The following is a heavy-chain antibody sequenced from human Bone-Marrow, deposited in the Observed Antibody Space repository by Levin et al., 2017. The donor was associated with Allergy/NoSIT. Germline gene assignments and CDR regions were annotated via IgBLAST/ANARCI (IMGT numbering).Heavy chain of an antibody. J-gene: IGHJ4*02. CDR1: GFTFSSYA. D-gene: IGHD2-15*01. CDR2: ISYDGSNK. CDR3: AREYCSGGSCYPDY. Sequence: PGGSLRLSCAASGFTFSSYAMHWVRQAPGKGLEWVAVISYDGSNKYYADSVKGRFTISRDNSKNTLYLQMNSLRAEDTAVYYCAREYCSGGSCYPDYWGQGTLVTVSS. V-gene: IGHV3-30*04.